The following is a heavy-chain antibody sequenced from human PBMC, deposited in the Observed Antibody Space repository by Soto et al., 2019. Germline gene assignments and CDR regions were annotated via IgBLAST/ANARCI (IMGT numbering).Heavy chain of an antibody. Sequence: QVQLQESGPGLVKPSETLSLTCTVSGGSISSYYWGWIRQPPGKGLEWIGYIYYSGSTNYNPSLKSRVTISVDTSKNQFSLKLSSVTAADTAVYYCARGWRYYGSGSYYNPEYWGQGTLVTVSS. CDR2: IYYSGST. J-gene: IGHJ4*02. CDR1: GGSISSYY. V-gene: IGHV4-59*01. CDR3: ARGWRYYGSGSYYNPEY. D-gene: IGHD3-10*01.